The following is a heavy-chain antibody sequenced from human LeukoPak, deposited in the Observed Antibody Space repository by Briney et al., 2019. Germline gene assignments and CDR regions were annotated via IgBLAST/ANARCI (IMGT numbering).Heavy chain of an antibody. V-gene: IGHV4-34*01. CDR3: ARGLVGATARRPLSYYYYGMDV. CDR2: INHSGST. D-gene: IGHD1-26*01. J-gene: IGHJ6*02. CDR1: GGSISSDY. Sequence: SETLSLTCTVSGGSISSDYWSWVRQPPGKGLEWIGEINHSGSTNYNPSLKSRVTISVDTSKNQFSLKLSSVTAADTAVYYCARGLVGATARRPLSYYYYGMDVWGQGTTVTVSS.